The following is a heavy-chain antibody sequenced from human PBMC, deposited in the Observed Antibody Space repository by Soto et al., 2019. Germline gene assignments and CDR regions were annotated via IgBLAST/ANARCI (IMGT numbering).Heavy chain of an antibody. Sequence: PGGSXRLSCASSGFTFSYSGMIWVRQAPGKGLEWVGRIRSKTDGWTTDYAAPLKGRFTISRDDSKNTLYLQMNSLKTEDTAVYYCTKGTWDQNDYRGQGTLVTVSS. CDR3: TKGTWDQNDY. CDR1: GFTFSYSG. D-gene: IGHD1-26*01. CDR2: IRSKTDGWTT. V-gene: IGHV3-15*01. J-gene: IGHJ4*02.